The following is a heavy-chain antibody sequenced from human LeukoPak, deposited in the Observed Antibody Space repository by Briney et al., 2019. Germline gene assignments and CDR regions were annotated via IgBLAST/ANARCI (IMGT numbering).Heavy chain of an antibody. D-gene: IGHD5-12*01. Sequence: SETLSLTCTVSGGSISSSGNFWGWVRQPPGRGLEWIASTYYSRNTYYNPSLKSRVTISVDTSKNQFSLKLSSVTAADTAVYYCAKAPEQGGGYDDDEYFQHWGQGTLVTVSS. CDR3: AKAPEQGGGYDDDEYFQH. CDR1: GGSISSSGNF. J-gene: IGHJ1*01. CDR2: TYYSRNT. V-gene: IGHV4-39*01.